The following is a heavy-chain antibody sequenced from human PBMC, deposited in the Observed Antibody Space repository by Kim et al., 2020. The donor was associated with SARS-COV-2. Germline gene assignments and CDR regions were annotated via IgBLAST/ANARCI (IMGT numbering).Heavy chain of an antibody. Sequence: GGSLRLFCAASGFASRYVHWVRQAPGKGLEWVSRVNPGGTKAYYADSVKGRFSVSRDNARNTVYLQMNSLRVEDTAVYYCAKDFDISGENWGQGTLVTVS. CDR2: VNPGGTKA. CDR3: AKDFDISGEN. J-gene: IGHJ4*02. CDR1: GFASRY. V-gene: IGHV3-74*01. D-gene: IGHD3-22*01.